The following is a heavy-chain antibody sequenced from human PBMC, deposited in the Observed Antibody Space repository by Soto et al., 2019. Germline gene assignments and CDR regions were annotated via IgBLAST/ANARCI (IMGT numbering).Heavy chain of an antibody. CDR3: AKAIRDGYNSRGFDDY. Sequence: QVQLVQSGAEVKKPGASVKVSCKASGYTFTSYGISWVRQDPGQGREWMGWISAYNGNTNYAQKLQGRVTMTTDTATSTAYMELRSLRSDDTAVYYWAKAIRDGYNSRGFDDYWGQGTLVTVSS. CDR1: GYTFTSYG. V-gene: IGHV1-18*01. D-gene: IGHD5-12*01. J-gene: IGHJ4*02. CDR2: ISAYNGNT.